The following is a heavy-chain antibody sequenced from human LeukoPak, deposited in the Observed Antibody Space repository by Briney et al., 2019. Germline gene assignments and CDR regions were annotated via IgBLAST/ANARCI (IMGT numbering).Heavy chain of an antibody. D-gene: IGHD3-10*01. V-gene: IGHV2-5*02. J-gene: IGHJ5*02. CDR3: VHAHVIWGFYGSTGHWFDP. CDR1: GFSLSTSGVG. Sequence: SGPTLVNPTQTLTLTCTFSGFSLSTSGVGVGWICQPPGKALEWLALIYWDDDKRYSPSLKSRLTITKDTSKNQVVLTMTNMDPVDTATYYCVHAHVIWGFYGSTGHWFDPWGQGTLVTVSS. CDR2: IYWDDDK.